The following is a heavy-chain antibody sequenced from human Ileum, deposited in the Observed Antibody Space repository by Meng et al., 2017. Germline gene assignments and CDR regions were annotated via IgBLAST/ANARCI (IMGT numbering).Heavy chain of an antibody. CDR1: GYTFTTYG. Sequence: QVQLVQSGAEVKKPGASGKVSCKASGYTFTTYGISWVRQAPGQGLEWMGWMNTDKGNTNYAQKFQGRVTMTRDTSTSTAYMELRSLRSDDTAVYYCAREGAYNGGDYWGQGTLVVASS. CDR3: AREGAYNGGDY. V-gene: IGHV1-18*01. D-gene: IGHD1-1*01. CDR2: MNTDKGNT. J-gene: IGHJ4*02.